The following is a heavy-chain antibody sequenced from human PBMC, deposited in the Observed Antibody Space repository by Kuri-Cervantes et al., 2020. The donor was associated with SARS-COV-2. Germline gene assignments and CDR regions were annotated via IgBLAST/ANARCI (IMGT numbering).Heavy chain of an antibody. Sequence: GSLRLSCTVSGGSVSSGSYYWSWIRQPPGKGLEWIGYIYYSGSTNYNPSLKSRVTISVDTSKNQFSLKLSSVTAADTAVYYCASRSASLTELYYFDYWGQGTLVTVSS. CDR1: GGSVSSGSYY. CDR3: ASRSASLTELYYFDY. J-gene: IGHJ4*02. V-gene: IGHV4-61*01. CDR2: IYYSGST. D-gene: IGHD1-20*01.